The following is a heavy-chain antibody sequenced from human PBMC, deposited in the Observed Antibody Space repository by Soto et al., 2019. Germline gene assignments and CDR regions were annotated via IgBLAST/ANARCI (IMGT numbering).Heavy chain of an antibody. D-gene: IGHD3-22*01. V-gene: IGHV3-9*01. Sequence: EVQLVESGGGLVQPGRSLRLSCAASGFTFDDYAMHWVRQAPGKGLEWVSGISWNSGSIGYADSVKGRFTISRDNAKNSLYLQINSLRAEDTALYYCAKGGSSGYYYSDAFDIWGQGTMVTVSS. CDR2: ISWNSGSI. CDR1: GFTFDDYA. J-gene: IGHJ3*02. CDR3: AKGGSSGYYYSDAFDI.